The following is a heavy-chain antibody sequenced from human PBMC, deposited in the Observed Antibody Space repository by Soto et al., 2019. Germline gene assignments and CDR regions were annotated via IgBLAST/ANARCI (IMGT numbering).Heavy chain of an antibody. Sequence: QVQLQESGPGLVKSSQTLSLTCSVSGGSISRSVYYWTWLRQHPGKGLEWIGHIYYAGSIYSNPSLKTRLSIPLDTSKNQFSLKLSSVTAADTAVYYCARGLTTLYYFDSWGQGTLVSVSS. D-gene: IGHD1-1*01. CDR3: ARGLTTLYYFDS. CDR1: GGSISRSVYY. V-gene: IGHV4-31*03. J-gene: IGHJ4*02. CDR2: IYYAGSI.